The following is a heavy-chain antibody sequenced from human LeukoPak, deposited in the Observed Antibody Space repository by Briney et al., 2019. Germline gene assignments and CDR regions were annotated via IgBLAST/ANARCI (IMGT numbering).Heavy chain of an antibody. CDR3: ASLPGAWLVETLDY. CDR2: ISYDGSNK. V-gene: IGHV3-30*03. J-gene: IGHJ4*02. Sequence: GGSLRLSCAASEFTFSSYSMNWVRQAPGKGLEWVAVISYDGSNKYYADSVKGRFTISRDNSKNTLYLQMNSLRAEDTAVYYCASLPGAWLVETLDYWGQGTLVTVSS. CDR1: EFTFSSYS. D-gene: IGHD6-19*01.